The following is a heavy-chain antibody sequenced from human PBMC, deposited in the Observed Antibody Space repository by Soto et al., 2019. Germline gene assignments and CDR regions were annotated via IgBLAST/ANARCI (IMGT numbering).Heavy chain of an antibody. Sequence: ASVKVSCKASGYTFTSYDINWVRQAPGQGLEWVGWINPTSEYTAHAQKFQGRVTLTREISTATAYMELSSLTSEDTAVYFCARQVHPGHSSDWGPGTLVTVSS. V-gene: IGHV1-8*01. J-gene: IGHJ4*02. CDR3: ARQVHPGHSSD. CDR1: GYTFTSYD. D-gene: IGHD2-15*01. CDR2: INPTSEYT.